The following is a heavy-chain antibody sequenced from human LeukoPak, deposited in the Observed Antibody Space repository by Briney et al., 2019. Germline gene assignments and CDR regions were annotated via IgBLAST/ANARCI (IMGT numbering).Heavy chain of an antibody. V-gene: IGHV3-23*01. Sequence: GGSLRLSCAASGFIFDNFGMSWVRQAPGKGLEWVSALSATGGSAYYAASAQGRFTTSRDNSKNILYLEMNSLRVDDTAVYYCAKDTAPLGATKEFDHWGQGTLVTVSS. J-gene: IGHJ4*02. D-gene: IGHD1-26*01. CDR3: AKDTAPLGATKEFDH. CDR1: GFIFDNFG. CDR2: LSATGGSA.